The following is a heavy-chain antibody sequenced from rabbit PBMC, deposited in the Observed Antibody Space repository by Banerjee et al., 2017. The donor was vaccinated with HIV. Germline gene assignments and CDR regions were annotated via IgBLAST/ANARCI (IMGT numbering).Heavy chain of an antibody. D-gene: IGHD4-1*01. CDR3: ARDLAGVTGWNFGL. V-gene: IGHV1S45*01. CDR1: GFTLSSSYW. Sequence: EESGGDLVKPEGSLTLTCTASGFTLSSSYWICWVRQAPGKGLEWIACIYAGSSGSTYYASWAKGRFTISKTSSTTVTLQMTSLTAADTATYFCARDLAGVTGWNFGLWGPGTLVTVS. J-gene: IGHJ4*01. CDR2: IYAGSSGST.